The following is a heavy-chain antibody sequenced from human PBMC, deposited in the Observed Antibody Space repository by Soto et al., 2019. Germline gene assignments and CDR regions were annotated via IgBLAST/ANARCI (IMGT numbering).Heavy chain of an antibody. V-gene: IGHV3-23*01. D-gene: IGHD6-6*01. CDR2: ISGSGGST. CDR1: GFTFSSYA. Sequence: EVQLLESGGGLVQPGGSLRLSCAASGFTFSSYAMSWVRQAPGKGLEWVSAISGSGGSTYYADSVKGRFTISRDNSKNTLYLQINSLRAEDTAVYYCAKVYSSSSGPGGYWGQGTLVTVSS. J-gene: IGHJ4*02. CDR3: AKVYSSSSGPGGY.